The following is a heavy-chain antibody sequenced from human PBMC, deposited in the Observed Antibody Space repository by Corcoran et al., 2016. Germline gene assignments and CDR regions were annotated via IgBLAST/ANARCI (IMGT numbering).Heavy chain of an antibody. CDR2: IYWNDDK. D-gene: IGHD3-10*01. J-gene: IGHJ4*02. V-gene: IGHV2-5*01. CDR3: ARRYYYGHIDY. CDR1: GFSLSTSGVG. Sequence: QITLKESGPTLVKPTQTLTLTCTFSGFSLSTSGVGVGWIRQPPGKAREWLALIYWNDDKRYSPSLKSRLTITKDTSKNQVVLTMTNMDPVDTATYYCARRYYYGHIDYWGQGTLVTVSS.